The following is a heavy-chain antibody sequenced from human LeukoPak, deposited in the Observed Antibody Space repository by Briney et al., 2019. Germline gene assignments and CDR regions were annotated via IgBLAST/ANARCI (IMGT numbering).Heavy chain of an antibody. CDR2: VYHTGTS. CDR3: TRVVKGGHFDY. Sequence: SETLSLTCSVSGASINDYYWTWIRQPPGKGLEWIGYVYHTGTSGYHPSLKSRVAMSLDTSKNQVSLKLRSVTAADTAVYFCTRVVKGGHFDYWGQGTLVTVSS. V-gene: IGHV4-59*01. J-gene: IGHJ4*02. CDR1: GASINDYY. D-gene: IGHD2-15*01.